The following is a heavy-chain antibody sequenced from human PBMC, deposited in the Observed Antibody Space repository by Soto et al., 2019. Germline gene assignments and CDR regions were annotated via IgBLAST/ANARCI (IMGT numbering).Heavy chain of an antibody. J-gene: IGHJ4*02. V-gene: IGHV3-30*03. CDR1: GFTFSSYA. Sequence: QVQLVESGGGVVQPGRSLTLSCAASGFTFSSYAMHWVRQAPGKGLEWLAFISYDGGNKDYADSVKGRFTTSRDNSKSTLYLRMSSLGPDDTAVYYCAMWGDYCSPFVGSWGQGTLVSVSS. CDR3: AMWGDYCSPFVGS. CDR2: ISYDGGNK. D-gene: IGHD2-21*02.